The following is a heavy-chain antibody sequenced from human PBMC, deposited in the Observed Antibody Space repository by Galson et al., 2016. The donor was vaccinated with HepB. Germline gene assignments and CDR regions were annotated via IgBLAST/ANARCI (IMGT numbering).Heavy chain of an antibody. V-gene: IGHV3-33*01. CDR3: ASEGPLLAPTLDY. CDR2: IWYDGSNK. D-gene: IGHD5-24*01. CDR1: GFTFSTYG. Sequence: SLRLSCAASGFTFSTYGMHWVRQAPGKGLEWVAVIWYDGSNKYYADSVRGRFTISRDNSKNTLYLQMNSLRAEDTAVYYCASEGPLLAPTLDYWGQGTLVIVSS. J-gene: IGHJ4*02.